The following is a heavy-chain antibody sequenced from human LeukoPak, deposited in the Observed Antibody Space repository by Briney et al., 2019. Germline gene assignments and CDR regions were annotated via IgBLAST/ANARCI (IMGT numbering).Heavy chain of an antibody. Sequence: GGSLRLSCAASGFTFSSYAMHWVRQAPGKGLEWVAVISYDGSNKYYADSVKGRFTISRDNSKNTLYLQMNSLRAEDTAVYYCARRDLLGSWRFLAFDIWGQGTMVTVPS. J-gene: IGHJ3*02. V-gene: IGHV3-30-3*01. CDR2: ISYDGSNK. D-gene: IGHD3-10*01. CDR1: GFTFSSYA. CDR3: ARRDLLGSWRFLAFDI.